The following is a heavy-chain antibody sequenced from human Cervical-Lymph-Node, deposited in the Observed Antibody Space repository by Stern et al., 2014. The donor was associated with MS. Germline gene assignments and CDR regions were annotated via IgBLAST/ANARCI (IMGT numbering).Heavy chain of an antibody. V-gene: IGHV5-51*01. CDR1: GYSFTSYW. J-gene: IGHJ1*01. D-gene: IGHD4-17*01. CDR3: ARQEAGDYGDLEYFQH. Sequence: EVQLVESGAEVKKPGESLKISCKGSGYSFTSYWIGWVRQMPGKGLEWMGIIYPGDSDTRYSPSFQGQVTISADKSISTAYLQWSSLKASDTAMYYCARQEAGDYGDLEYFQHWGQGTLVTVSS. CDR2: IYPGDSDT.